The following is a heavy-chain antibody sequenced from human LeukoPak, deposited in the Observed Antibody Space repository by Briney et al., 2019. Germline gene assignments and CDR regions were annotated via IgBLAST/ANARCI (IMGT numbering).Heavy chain of an antibody. CDR2: ISGSSSYI. D-gene: IGHD2-15*01. J-gene: IGHJ3*02. Sequence: GGSLRLSCAAPGFTFINAWMGWVRQAPGKGLEWVSSISGSSSYIYYADSVKGRFTISRDNAKNSLYLQMNSLRAEDTAVYYCARAGSDAFDIWGQGTMVTVSS. CDR3: ARAGSDAFDI. CDR1: GFTFINAW. V-gene: IGHV3-21*01.